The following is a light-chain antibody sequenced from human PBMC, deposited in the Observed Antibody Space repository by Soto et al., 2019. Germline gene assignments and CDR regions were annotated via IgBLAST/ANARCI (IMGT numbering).Light chain of an antibody. V-gene: IGKV1-39*01. CDR3: QQNYRIPIT. J-gene: IGKJ5*01. CDR2: GAS. CDR1: QSISTS. Sequence: DIQMTQSPSSLSASVGDRVTITCRASQSISTSLNWYHQKPGKSPDLLIYGASSLQSGVTSRFTGSGSGTDFTVAITDLQPEDFATYYCQQNYRIPITFGQGTRLEIE.